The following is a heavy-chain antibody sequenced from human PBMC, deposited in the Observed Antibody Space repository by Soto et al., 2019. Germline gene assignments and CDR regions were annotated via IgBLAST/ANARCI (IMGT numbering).Heavy chain of an antibody. J-gene: IGHJ4*02. V-gene: IGHV1-69*04. D-gene: IGHD5-12*01. CDR2: TIPLLNVA. CDR3: ARDSPIGSTFSGYDAIDS. CDR1: GGTFSSYT. Sequence: PSVKVSCKASGGTFSSYTITWVRQAPGQGLEWKGRTIPLLNVADYAQDFQGRLTITADRSTSTTYMELTSLTSKDTAVYYCARDSPIGSTFSGYDAIDSWGQGTLVTVSS.